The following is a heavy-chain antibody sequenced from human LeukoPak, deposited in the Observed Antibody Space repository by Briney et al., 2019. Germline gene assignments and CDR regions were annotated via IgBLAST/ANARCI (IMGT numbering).Heavy chain of an antibody. Sequence: SETLSLTCGVYGGSFSGYYWSWIRQPPGKGLEWIGEINHSGSTNYNPSLKSRVTLSVDTSKNRFSLKLSSVTAADTGVYYCARGKTRYGDYVAWHYWGRGTLVTVSS. CDR2: INHSGST. V-gene: IGHV4-34*01. D-gene: IGHD4-17*01. CDR1: GGSFSGYY. CDR3: ARGKTRYGDYVAWHY. J-gene: IGHJ4*02.